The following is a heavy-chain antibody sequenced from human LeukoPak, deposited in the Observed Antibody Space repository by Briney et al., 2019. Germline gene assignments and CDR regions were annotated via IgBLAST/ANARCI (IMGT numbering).Heavy chain of an antibody. D-gene: IGHD6-13*01. CDR1: GGSISSYY. V-gene: IGHV4-59*01. CDR3: ARCVAASGTPNWFDP. Sequence: PSETLSLTCTVSGGSISSYYWSWIRQPPGKGLEWIGYIYYSGNTNYNPSLKSRVTISVETSKNQFSLNLSSVTAADTAVYYCARCVAASGTPNWFDPWGQGTLVTVSS. J-gene: IGHJ5*02. CDR2: IYYSGNT.